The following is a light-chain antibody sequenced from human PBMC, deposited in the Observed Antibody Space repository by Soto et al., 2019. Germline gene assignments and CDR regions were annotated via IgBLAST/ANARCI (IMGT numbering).Light chain of an antibody. Sequence: SYELTQTHSVSVAPGQTARITCGGSNIGRRSVHWYQQRPGQAPVLVVFDDRDRPSGIPERFSGSNSGNTATLTISSVEAGDEADYYCQVWDVRDDPNYVFGSGYKVTVL. CDR3: QVWDVRDDPNYV. J-gene: IGLJ1*01. CDR2: DDR. V-gene: IGLV3-21*02. CDR1: NIGRRS.